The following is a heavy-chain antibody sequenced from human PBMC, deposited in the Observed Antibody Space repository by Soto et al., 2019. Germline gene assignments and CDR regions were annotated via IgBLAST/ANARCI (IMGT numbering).Heavy chain of an antibody. Sequence: ASVKVSCKASGYTFTSYVISWVRQAPGQGLEWMGWISAYNGNTNYAQKLQGRVTMTTDTSTSTAYMELRSLRSDDTAVHYCAIVQARGVRLADAFDIWGQGTMLTVSS. J-gene: IGHJ3*02. D-gene: IGHD1-1*01. CDR2: ISAYNGNT. V-gene: IGHV1-18*01. CDR3: AIVQARGVRLADAFDI. CDR1: GYTFTSYV.